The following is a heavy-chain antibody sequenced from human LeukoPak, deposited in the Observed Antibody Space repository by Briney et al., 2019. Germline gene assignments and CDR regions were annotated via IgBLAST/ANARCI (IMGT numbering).Heavy chain of an antibody. D-gene: IGHD2-8*01. CDR3: SRENGAFSPFGY. CDR1: GGPISNTNW. Sequence: PSGTLSLTCGVSGGPISNTNWWSWVRQPPGQGLEWIGEISLTGLTHYNPSLESRVTVSRDKSKNQLSLNLTSVTAADTAVYYCSRENGAFSPFGYWGQGTLVTVLS. V-gene: IGHV4-4*02. J-gene: IGHJ4*02. CDR2: ISLTGLT.